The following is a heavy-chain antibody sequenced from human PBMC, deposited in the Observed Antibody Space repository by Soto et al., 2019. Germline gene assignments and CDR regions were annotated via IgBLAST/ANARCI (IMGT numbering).Heavy chain of an antibody. V-gene: IGHV5-10-1*01. CDR1: GYSFAGYW. CDR2: IDPSDSYT. J-gene: IGHJ3*02. Sequence: GASLKISCKGSGYSFAGYWITWVRQKPGKGLEWMGRIDPSDSYTNYSPSFQGHVTISADKSISTAYLQWSSLKAADTAMYYCARPQAGNAFDIWGQGTMVTV. D-gene: IGHD6-19*01. CDR3: ARPQAGNAFDI.